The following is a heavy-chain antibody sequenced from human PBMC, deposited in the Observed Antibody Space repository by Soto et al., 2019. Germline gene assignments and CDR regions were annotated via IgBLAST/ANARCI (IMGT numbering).Heavy chain of an antibody. J-gene: IGHJ6*02. CDR3: ARDHGMFLSYYYYGMDV. V-gene: IGHV3-30-3*01. CDR2: ISYDGSNT. CDR1: GFTFSRFS. Sequence: LRLSCAASGFTFSRFSMHWVRQAPGKGLAWVAVISYDGSNTHYAESVKGRFNISRDDSKNTVYLQMNNLRGEDSAVYYCARDHGMFLSYYYYGMDVWGQGTTVTVSS. D-gene: IGHD3-10*02.